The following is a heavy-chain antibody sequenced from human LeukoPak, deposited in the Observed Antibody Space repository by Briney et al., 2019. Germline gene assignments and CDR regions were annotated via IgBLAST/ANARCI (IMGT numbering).Heavy chain of an antibody. CDR3: ARDDPYSNSFDY. D-gene: IGHD4-11*01. CDR1: GFSSGSLG. V-gene: IGHV3-74*01. J-gene: IGHJ4*02. Sequence: GGSLRLSCAASGFSSGSLGINGVAKPPGKGLVGVSRINTDGSSTSYADSVKGRFTISRDNAKNTLYLQMNSLRAEDTAVYYCARDDPYSNSFDYWGQGTLVTVSS. CDR2: INTDGSST.